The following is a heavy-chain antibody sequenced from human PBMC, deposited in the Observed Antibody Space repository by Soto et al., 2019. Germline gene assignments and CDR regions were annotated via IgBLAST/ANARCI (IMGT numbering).Heavy chain of an antibody. CDR2: IYPGDSDT. V-gene: IGHV5-51*01. D-gene: IGHD4-4*01. CDR1: GYSFTTYW. CDR3: ARHRLQRPGTYYYYGMDV. J-gene: IGHJ6*02. Sequence: GESLTISCKVSGYSFTTYWIVWVLQMPGNGLEWMGIIYPGDSDTRYSPSFQGQVTISADKSNRIAYLQWTSLKASDTAMYYCARHRLQRPGTYYYYGMDVWGQGTTVTVSS.